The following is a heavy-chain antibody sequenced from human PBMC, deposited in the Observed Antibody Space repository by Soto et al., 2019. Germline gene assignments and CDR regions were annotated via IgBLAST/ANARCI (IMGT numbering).Heavy chain of an antibody. Sequence: GGSLRLSCAASGFTFSSYAMNWVRQAPGKGLEWVAVISYDGSNKYYADSVKGRFTISRDNSKNTLYLQMNSLRAEDTAVYYCARDRDYYDSSGFFDYWGQGTLVTVSS. D-gene: IGHD3-22*01. V-gene: IGHV3-30-3*01. CDR2: ISYDGSNK. CDR1: GFTFSSYA. J-gene: IGHJ4*02. CDR3: ARDRDYYDSSGFFDY.